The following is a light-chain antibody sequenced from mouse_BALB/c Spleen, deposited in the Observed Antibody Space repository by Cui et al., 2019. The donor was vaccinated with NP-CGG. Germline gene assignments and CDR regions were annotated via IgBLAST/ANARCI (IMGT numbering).Light chain of an antibody. CDR1: TGAVTTSKY. V-gene: IGLV1*01. CDR2: GTN. J-gene: IGLJ1*01. CDR3: ALWYTNHWV. Sequence: QAVVTPDPAPTTSPGDTVTLLCRSSTGAVTTSKYAKWVQEKPVHLFTGLIGGTNNRTPGVPARFSGSLIGDKAALTVTGAQTEDEAIYFCALWYTNHWVFGGGTKLTVL.